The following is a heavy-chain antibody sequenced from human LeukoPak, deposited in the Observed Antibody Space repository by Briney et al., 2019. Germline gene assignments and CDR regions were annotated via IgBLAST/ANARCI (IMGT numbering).Heavy chain of an antibody. V-gene: IGHV4-59*08. J-gene: IGHJ4*02. CDR3: ARQVSSGYESAYSLDY. Sequence: PSETLSLTCTVSGGSIRSYYWSWIRQPPGKGLEWIGYIYYSGSTNYNPSLKSRVTISLDTSKNQFSLKLSSVTAADTAVYYCARQVSSGYESAYSLDYWGKGTLVTVSS. D-gene: IGHD5-12*01. CDR1: GGSIRSYY. CDR2: IYYSGST.